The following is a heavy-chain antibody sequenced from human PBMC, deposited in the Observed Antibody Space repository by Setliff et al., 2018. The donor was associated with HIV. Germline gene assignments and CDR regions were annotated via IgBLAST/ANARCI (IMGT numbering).Heavy chain of an antibody. D-gene: IGHD4-17*01. CDR3: ARGRMTTVTMSGGACDY. J-gene: IGHJ4*02. V-gene: IGHV1-46*02. CDR2: INPSGGST. Sequence: ASVKVSCKASGARFKDYAINWVRQAPGQGLEWMGLINPSGGSTTYAQKFRGRVTVTRDTSTSTAYMERRSLKSEDTAVYYCARGRMTTVTMSGGACDYWGQGTLVTVSS. CDR1: GARFKDYA.